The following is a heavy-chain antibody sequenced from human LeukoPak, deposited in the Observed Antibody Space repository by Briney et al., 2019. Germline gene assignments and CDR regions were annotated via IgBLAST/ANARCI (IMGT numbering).Heavy chain of an antibody. J-gene: IGHJ4*02. CDR2: ISGSGGNT. V-gene: IGHV3-23*01. CDR3: AKAQGYLDY. CDR1: GFAFSRYG. Sequence: GGPLRLSCAASGFAFSRYGIVWVRQAPGRGLEWVSGISGSGGNTYYGDSVKGRFTISRDNSKNTVYLQMNSLRAEDTAVYYCAKAQGYLDYWGQGTLATVSS.